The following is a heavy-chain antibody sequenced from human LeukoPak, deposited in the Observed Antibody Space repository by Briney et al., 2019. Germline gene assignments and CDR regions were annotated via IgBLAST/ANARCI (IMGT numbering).Heavy chain of an antibody. CDR1: GGSISSYY. D-gene: IGHD3-22*01. J-gene: IGHJ4*02. CDR3: ASSRRVVNGFDY. V-gene: IGHV4-4*07. CDR2: IYTSGST. Sequence: PSETLSLACTVSGGSISSYYWSWIRQRAGKGLEWIGRIYTSGSTNYNPSLKSRVTMSVDTSKNQFSLKLSSVTAADTAVYYCASSRRVVNGFDYWGQGTLVTVSS.